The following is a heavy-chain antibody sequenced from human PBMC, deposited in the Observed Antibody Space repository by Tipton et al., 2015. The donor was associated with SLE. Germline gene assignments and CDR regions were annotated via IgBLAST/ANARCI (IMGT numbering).Heavy chain of an antibody. Sequence: QLVQSGAEVKQPGESVEMSCKGSGYNFPSYYIGWVRRMPGKGLEWMGLIYPADSDTRYSPSFQGHVTISADTSSDTAYLQWSSLKASDSAMYYCARRPSGYFPFETWGQGTLVTVSS. D-gene: IGHD5-12*01. CDR2: IYPADSDT. CDR3: ARRPSGYFPFET. J-gene: IGHJ5*02. CDR1: GYNFPSYY. V-gene: IGHV5-51*03.